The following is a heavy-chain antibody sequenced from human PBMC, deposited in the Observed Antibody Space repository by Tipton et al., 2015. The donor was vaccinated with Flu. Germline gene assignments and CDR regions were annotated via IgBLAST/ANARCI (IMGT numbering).Heavy chain of an antibody. CDR2: ISGYNGNT. J-gene: IGHJ3*01. CDR3: ARAGLQGDAFDV. V-gene: IGHV1-18*01. CDR1: GYIFSAYG. Sequence: QSGAEVKNPGASMKVSCKTSGYIFSAYGISWVRQAPGQGLEWLGYISGYNGNTKYAQKFQGRLTLVADSSMDTAYMELRSLRPDDTAIYYCARAGLQGDAFDVWGQGTMATVS.